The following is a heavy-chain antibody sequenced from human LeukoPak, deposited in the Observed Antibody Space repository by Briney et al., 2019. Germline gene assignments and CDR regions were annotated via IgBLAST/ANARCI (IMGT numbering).Heavy chain of an antibody. CDR1: GFTFRTYA. D-gene: IGHD4-17*01. CDR3: ARDPNGDYIGAFDF. CDR2: IRAGGDTT. Sequence: GGSLRLSCTASGFTFRTYAMIWVRQAPGKGLEWVSAIRAGGDTTVYADAVRGRFTISRDNSNNALYLQMNELRADDTAVYYCARDPNGDYIGAFDFWGQGTTVTVSS. J-gene: IGHJ3*01. V-gene: IGHV3-23*01.